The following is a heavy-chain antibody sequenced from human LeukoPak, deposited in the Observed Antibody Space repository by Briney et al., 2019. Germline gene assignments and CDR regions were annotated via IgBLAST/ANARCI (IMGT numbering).Heavy chain of an antibody. CDR2: IIPIFGAA. V-gene: IGHV1-69*05. Sequence: GASVKVSCKASGYTFTSYGISWVRQAPGQGLEWMGRIIPIFGAANYAQKFQGRVTITTDESTSTAYMELSSLRSEDTAVYYCVSPADSSGYYYGSRDAFDIWGQGTMVTVSS. J-gene: IGHJ3*02. D-gene: IGHD3-22*01. CDR3: VSPADSSGYYYGSRDAFDI. CDR1: GYTFTSYG.